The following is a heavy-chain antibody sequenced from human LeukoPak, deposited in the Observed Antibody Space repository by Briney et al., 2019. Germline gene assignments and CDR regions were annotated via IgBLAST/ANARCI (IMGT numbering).Heavy chain of an antibody. J-gene: IGHJ5*02. CDR1: GYTFTSYG. V-gene: IGHV1-8*03. Sequence: GASVKVSCKASGYTFTSYGISWVRQATGQGLEWMGWMNPNSGNTGYAQKFQGRVTITRNTSISTAYMELSSLRSEDTAVYYCARGSCSGGSCYSSDWFDPWGQGTLVTVSS. CDR3: ARGSCSGGSCYSSDWFDP. CDR2: MNPNSGNT. D-gene: IGHD2-15*01.